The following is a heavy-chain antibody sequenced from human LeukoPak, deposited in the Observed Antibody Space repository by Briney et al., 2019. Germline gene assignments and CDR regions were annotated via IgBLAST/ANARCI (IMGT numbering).Heavy chain of an antibody. CDR2: ISSSSSYI. CDR1: GFTFSSYW. J-gene: IGHJ3*02. Sequence: GGSLRLSCAASGFTFSSYWMTWVRQAPGKGLEWVSSISSSSSYIYYADSVKGRFTISRDNAKNSLYLQMNSLRAEDTAVYYCARVNWIAPSIPDAFDIWGQGTVVTVSS. V-gene: IGHV3-21*01. CDR3: ARVNWIAPSIPDAFDI. D-gene: IGHD2-2*03.